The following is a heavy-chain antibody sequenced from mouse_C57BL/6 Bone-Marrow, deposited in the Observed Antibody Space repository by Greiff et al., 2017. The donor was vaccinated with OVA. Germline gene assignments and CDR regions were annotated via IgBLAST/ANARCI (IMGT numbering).Heavy chain of an antibody. CDR3: ARCGSNSAY. V-gene: IGHV1-81*01. D-gene: IGHD2-5*01. CDR2: IYPRSGNT. Sequence: VQVVESGAELARPGASVKLSCKASGYTFTSYGISWVKQRTGQGLEWIGEIYPRSGNTYYNEKFKGKATLTADKSSSTAYMELRSLTSEDSAVYFCARCGSNSAYWGQGTLVTVSA. J-gene: IGHJ3*01. CDR1: GYTFTSYG.